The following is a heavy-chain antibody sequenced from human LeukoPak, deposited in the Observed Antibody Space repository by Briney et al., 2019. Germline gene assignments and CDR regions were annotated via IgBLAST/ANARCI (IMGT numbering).Heavy chain of an antibody. CDR2: INHSGST. Sequence: PSETLSLTCAVYGGSFSGYYWSWIRQPPGKGLEWIGEINHSGSTNYNPSLKSRVTISVDTSKNQFSLKLSSVTAADTAVYYCARSPGGFDYWGQGTLVTVSS. D-gene: IGHD3-10*01. CDR1: GGSFSGYY. V-gene: IGHV4-34*01. CDR3: ARSPGGFDY. J-gene: IGHJ4*02.